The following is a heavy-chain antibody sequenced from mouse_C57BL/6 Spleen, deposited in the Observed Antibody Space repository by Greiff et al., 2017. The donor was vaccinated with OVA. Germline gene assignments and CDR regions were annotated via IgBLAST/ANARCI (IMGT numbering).Heavy chain of an antibody. J-gene: IGHJ3*01. CDR3: ARYEGYPD. D-gene: IGHD2-3*01. CDR1: GFNIKDYY. V-gene: IGHV14-2*01. Sequence: VQLKESGAELVKPGASVKLSCTASGFNIKDYYMHWVKQRTEQGLEWIGRIDPEDGATKYAQKFQGKATITADTSSNTAYLQLSSLTSEDTAVYYCARYEGYPDWGQGTLVTVSA. CDR2: IDPEDGAT.